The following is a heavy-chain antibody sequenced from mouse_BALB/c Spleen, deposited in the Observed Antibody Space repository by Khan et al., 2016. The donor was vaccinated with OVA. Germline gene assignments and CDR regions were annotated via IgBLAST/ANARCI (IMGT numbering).Heavy chain of an antibody. V-gene: IGHV3-2*02. CDR1: GYSITSNYA. CDR2: ISYSDST. J-gene: IGHJ2*01. Sequence: EVQLVESGPGLVKPSQSLSLTCTVTGYSITSNYAWNWIRQFPGNKLEWMGYISYSDSTSYNPSLKSRISITRDTSQNQFFLQLNSVTTDDTATYYCARGNYYGHYFDYWGQGTTLTVSS. CDR3: ARGNYYGHYFDY. D-gene: IGHD1-1*01.